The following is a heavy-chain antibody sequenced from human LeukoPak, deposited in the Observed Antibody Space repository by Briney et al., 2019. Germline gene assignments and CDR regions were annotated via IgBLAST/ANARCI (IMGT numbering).Heavy chain of an antibody. D-gene: IGHD2-15*01. CDR3: AKLPVAATLIDY. CDR1: GFTFSSYA. J-gene: IGHJ4*02. CDR2: ISGSGGST. V-gene: IGHV3-23*01. Sequence: PGGSLRLSCAASGFTFSSYAISWVRQAPGKGLEWVSAISGSGGSTYYADSVKGRFTISRDNSKNTLYLQMNSLRAEDTAVYYCAKLPVAATLIDYWGQGTLVTVSS.